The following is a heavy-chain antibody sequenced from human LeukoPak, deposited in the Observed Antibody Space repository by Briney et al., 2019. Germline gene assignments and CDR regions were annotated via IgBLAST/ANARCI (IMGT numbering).Heavy chain of an antibody. D-gene: IGHD1-26*01. CDR1: GFTLSSYA. CDR2: TSSSDSGK. V-gene: IGHV3-23*01. J-gene: IGHJ3*02. CDR3: AKDRFYSGSPRAFDI. Sequence: PGGSLRLSCVVSGFTLSSYAMSWVRQAPGKGLEWVAATSSSDSGKYHADSVQGRFTISRDNSKNTLYLQMNSLRAEDTAVYYCAKDRFYSGSPRAFDIWGQGTMVTVSS.